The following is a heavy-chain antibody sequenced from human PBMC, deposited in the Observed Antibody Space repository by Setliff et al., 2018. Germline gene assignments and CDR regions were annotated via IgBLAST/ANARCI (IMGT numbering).Heavy chain of an antibody. CDR1: GGSISSSTNY. J-gene: IGHJ5*02. CDR3: ARGFTAQPAMLRGNWFDP. Sequence: KPSETLSLTCTVSGGSISSSTNYWGWIRQPPGKGLEWIGNIYDRGSTHYNPSLKSRVTISEDTSKSQSSLKLSSVTAADTAVYYYARGFTAQPAMLRGNWFDPWGRGTLVTVSS. D-gene: IGHD3-16*01. CDR2: IYDRGST. V-gene: IGHV4-39*07.